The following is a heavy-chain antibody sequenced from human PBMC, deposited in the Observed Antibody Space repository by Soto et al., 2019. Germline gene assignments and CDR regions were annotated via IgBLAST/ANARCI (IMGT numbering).Heavy chain of an antibody. CDR2: IYPGDSDT. V-gene: IGHV5-51*01. Sequence: EVQLVPSGAEVKKPGESLKISCKGSGYSFTTYWIGWVRQMPGKGLEWMGIIYPGDSDTRYSPSFQGQVTISADKSISTAYLQWGSLKASDTAMYYCARAMVRGVNTFDYWGQGTRVTVSS. D-gene: IGHD3-10*01. J-gene: IGHJ4*02. CDR1: GYSFTTYW. CDR3: ARAMVRGVNTFDY.